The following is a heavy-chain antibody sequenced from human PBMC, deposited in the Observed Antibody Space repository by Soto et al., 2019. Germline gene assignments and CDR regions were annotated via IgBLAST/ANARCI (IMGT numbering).Heavy chain of an antibody. CDR3: ARQIYDSDTGPNFQYYFDS. Sequence: GESLKISCKGSGYFFSSQWIAWVRLMPGKGLEWMGIIHPGDSDTRYSPSFQGQVTISVDGSINTAYLQSRSLEASDTAMYYCARQIYDSDTGPNFQYYFDSWGQGTPVTVSS. J-gene: IGHJ4*02. CDR2: IHPGDSDT. D-gene: IGHD3-22*01. CDR1: GYFFSSQW. V-gene: IGHV5-51*01.